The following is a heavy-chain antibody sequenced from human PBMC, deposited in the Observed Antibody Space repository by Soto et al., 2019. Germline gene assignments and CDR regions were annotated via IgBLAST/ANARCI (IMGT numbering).Heavy chain of an antibody. CDR1: GGSISSWY. CDR2: IFYTGSI. Sequence: QVQLQESGPGLVKPSETLSLTCTVSGGSISSWYWSWIRQPPGKGLEWIGYIFYTGSINYNPSLKSRVTFSIDTSKNQLSLKLTSVTAADTAVYYCARDGPRRGSASPWGHGTLVTVSS. CDR3: ARDGPRRGSASP. V-gene: IGHV4-59*13. J-gene: IGHJ5*02.